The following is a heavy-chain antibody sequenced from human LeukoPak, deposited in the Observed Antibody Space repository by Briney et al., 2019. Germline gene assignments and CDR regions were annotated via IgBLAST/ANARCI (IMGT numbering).Heavy chain of an antibody. CDR3: AKVYGDYQYYFDY. V-gene: IGHV3-30*18. Sequence: GGSLRLSCAASGFTFSSYGMHWVRQAPGKGLEWVAVISYDGNNKYYADSVKGRFTISRDNSKNTLYLQMNSLRAEDTAVYYCAKVYGDYQYYFDYWGQGTLVTVSS. CDR2: ISYDGNNK. D-gene: IGHD4-17*01. J-gene: IGHJ4*02. CDR1: GFTFSSYG.